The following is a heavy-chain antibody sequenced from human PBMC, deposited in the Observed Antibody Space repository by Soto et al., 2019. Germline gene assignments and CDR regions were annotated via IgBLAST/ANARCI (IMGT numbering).Heavy chain of an antibody. CDR1: GGSFSGYY. V-gene: IGHV4-34*01. J-gene: IGHJ4*02. CDR2: ITHNGST. D-gene: IGHD2-8*02. Sequence: QVQLQQWGAGLLKPSETLSLTCAVYGGSFSGYYWTWIRQPPGTGLEWLGDITHNGSTKNNPSLRRHITLTVDTSKNPFSLWVTSVTAADVDLDFCARDTFTGIFGYWGQGTPVTVSS. CDR3: ARDTFTGIFGY.